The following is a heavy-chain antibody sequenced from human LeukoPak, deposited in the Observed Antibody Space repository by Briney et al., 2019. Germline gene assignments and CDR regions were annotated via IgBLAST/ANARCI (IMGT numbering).Heavy chain of an antibody. CDR2: ISTSSSYI. D-gene: IGHD6-13*01. J-gene: IGHJ4*02. Sequence: GGSLRLSCAASGFTFSSYTMTWVRQAPGKGLEWVSSISTSSSYIYYADSVKGRFTISRDNAKNSLFLQMNSLRAEDTAVYYCASPVIEAASTDYWGQGTLVTVSS. CDR3: ASPVIEAASTDY. CDR1: GFTFSSYT. V-gene: IGHV3-21*01.